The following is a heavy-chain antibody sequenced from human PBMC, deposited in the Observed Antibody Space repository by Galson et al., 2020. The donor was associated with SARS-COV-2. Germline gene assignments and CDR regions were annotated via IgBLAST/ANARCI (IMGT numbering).Heavy chain of an antibody. CDR3: ASHSSGWYMSYFDY. Sequence: GESLKISCAASGFTFSSYAMHWVRQAPGKGLEWVAVISYDGNNKYYADSVKGRFTISRDNSKNTLYLQLNSLRAEDTAMYYCASHSSGWYMSYFDYWGQGTLVTVSS. J-gene: IGHJ4*03. CDR1: GFTFSSYA. V-gene: IGHV3-30-3*01. CDR2: ISYDGNNK. D-gene: IGHD6-19*01.